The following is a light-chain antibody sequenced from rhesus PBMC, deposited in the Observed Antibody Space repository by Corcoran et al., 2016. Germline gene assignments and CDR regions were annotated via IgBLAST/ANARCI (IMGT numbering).Light chain of an antibody. V-gene: IGKV1-22*01. CDR1: QGISSW. J-gene: IGKJ1*01. CDR2: KAS. CDR3: QQYSSRPWT. Sequence: DIQMTQSPSSLSASVGDTVTITCRASQGISSWLAWYQQTAGKAPKLLIYKASSLQSGVPSRISGNGSGTDFTVTSSSLQSEDLATYYCQQYSSRPWTFGQGTKVEIK.